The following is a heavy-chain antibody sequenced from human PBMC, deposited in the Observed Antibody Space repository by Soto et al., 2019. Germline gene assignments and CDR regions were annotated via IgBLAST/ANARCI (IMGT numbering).Heavy chain of an antibody. CDR3: AKDASQLINYYHMDV. CDR1: GFTFDDYA. Sequence: GGSLRLSCAASGFTFDDYAMHWVRQAPGKGLEWVSGISWNSGSIGYADSVKGRFTISRDNAKNSLYLQLNSLRAEDTALYYCAKDASQLINYYHMDVWGKGTTVTVSS. CDR2: ISWNSGSI. J-gene: IGHJ6*03. D-gene: IGHD2-2*01. V-gene: IGHV3-9*01.